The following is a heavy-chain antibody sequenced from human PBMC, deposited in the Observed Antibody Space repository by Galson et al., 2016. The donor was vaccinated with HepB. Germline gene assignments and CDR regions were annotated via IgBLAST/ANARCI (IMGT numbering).Heavy chain of an antibody. CDR3: AGGGNYFGSTAYLGAY. D-gene: IGHD3-22*01. Sequence: SVKVSCKASGYTLTNHFMHWVRQAPGQGLEWMGLINPSVGSTSYAQKFQGRVTMTRDTSTNTVYMELSGLKSEDTAVYYCAGGGNYFGSTAYLGAYWGPGTLVTVSS. J-gene: IGHJ4*02. V-gene: IGHV1-46*01. CDR1: GYTLTNHF. CDR2: INPSVGST.